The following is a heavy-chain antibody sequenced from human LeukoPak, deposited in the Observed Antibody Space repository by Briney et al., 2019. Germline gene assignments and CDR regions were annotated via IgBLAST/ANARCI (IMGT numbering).Heavy chain of an antibody. Sequence: GGSLRLSCAASGFTFSNHGMHWVRQVPGKGPEWVAVIWYDGSNKYYADSVTGRFSISRDNYKNTLYLQMNSLRAEDTAVYYCARDRLSITIFGVVRQGFDYWGQGTLVTVSS. CDR2: IWYDGSNK. J-gene: IGHJ4*02. CDR3: ARDRLSITIFGVVRQGFDY. V-gene: IGHV3-33*01. D-gene: IGHD3-3*01. CDR1: GFTFSNHG.